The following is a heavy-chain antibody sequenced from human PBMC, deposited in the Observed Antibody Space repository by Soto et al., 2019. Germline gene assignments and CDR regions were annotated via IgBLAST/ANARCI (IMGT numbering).Heavy chain of an antibody. CDR1: GFTFSSYG. Sequence: QVQLVESGGGVVQPGRSLRLSCAASGFTFSSYGMHWVRQPPGKGLEWVAVIWYDGSNKYYADSVKGRFTISRDNSKNTLYMQMNSLRAEDTAVYYCAREKNAEYSSGWLSYWGQGTLVTVSS. CDR3: AREKNAEYSSGWLSY. V-gene: IGHV3-33*01. CDR2: IWYDGSNK. J-gene: IGHJ4*02. D-gene: IGHD6-19*01.